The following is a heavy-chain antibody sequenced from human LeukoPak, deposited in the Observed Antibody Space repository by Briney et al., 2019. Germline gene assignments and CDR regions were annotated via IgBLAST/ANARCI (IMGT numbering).Heavy chain of an antibody. J-gene: IGHJ4*02. CDR3: ARSEPNIVLMVYAIQAAFDY. CDR2: IYYSGST. CDR1: GGSISSSSYY. Sequence: SETLSLTCTVSGGSISSSSYYWGWIRQPPGKGLEWIGSIYYSGSTYYNPSVKSRVTISVDTSKNQFSLKLSSVTAADTAVYYCARSEPNIVLMVYAIQAAFDYWGQGTLVTVSS. D-gene: IGHD2-8*01. V-gene: IGHV4-39*01.